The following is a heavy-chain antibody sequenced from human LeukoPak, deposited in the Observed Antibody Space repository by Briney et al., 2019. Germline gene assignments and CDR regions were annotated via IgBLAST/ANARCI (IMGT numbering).Heavy chain of an antibody. CDR2: ISGSGGST. Sequence: PGGSLRLSCAASGFTFSSYGMSWVRQAPGKGLEWVSAISGSGGSTYYADSVKGRFTISRDNSKNTLDLQMNSLRAEDTAVYYCAKQWQWLVLTWFDPWGQGTLVTVSS. D-gene: IGHD6-19*01. CDR1: GFTFSSYG. J-gene: IGHJ5*02. CDR3: AKQWQWLVLTWFDP. V-gene: IGHV3-23*01.